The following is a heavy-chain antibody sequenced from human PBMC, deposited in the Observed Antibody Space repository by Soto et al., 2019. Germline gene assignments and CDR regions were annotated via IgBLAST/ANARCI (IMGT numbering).Heavy chain of an antibody. V-gene: IGHV3-30-3*01. J-gene: IGHJ4*02. CDR1: GFTFSSYA. Sequence: PGGSLRLSCAASGFTFSSYAMHWVRQAPSKGLEWVAVISYDGSDKYYADSVKGRFTISRDNSKNTLYLQMNSLRAEDTAVYYCARVAYWGPGTQVTVSS. CDR3: ARVAY. CDR2: ISYDGSDK.